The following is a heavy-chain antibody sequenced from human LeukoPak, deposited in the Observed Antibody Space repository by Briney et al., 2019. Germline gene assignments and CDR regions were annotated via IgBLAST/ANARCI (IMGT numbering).Heavy chain of an antibody. J-gene: IGHJ4*02. Sequence: SGPTLVNPTQTLTLTCNFSGFSLSTSGMRVSWIRQPPGKALDWLARIDWDDDKYYSTSLKTRLTISKDTSKNQVVLTMTNMDPVDTATSYCARDRGSSSPYYFDYWGQGTLVTVSS. CDR1: GFSLSTSGMR. V-gene: IGHV2-70*04. CDR3: ARDRGSSSPYYFDY. D-gene: IGHD6-13*01. CDR2: IDWDDDK.